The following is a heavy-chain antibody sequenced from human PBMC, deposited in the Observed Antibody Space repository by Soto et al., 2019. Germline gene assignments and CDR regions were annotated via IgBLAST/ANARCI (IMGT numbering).Heavy chain of an antibody. CDR3: ARRGSGSYSDY. CDR1: GGYIRSSSYY. J-gene: IGHJ4*02. V-gene: IGHV4-39*01. Sequence: PSETLSLTCTVSGGYIRSSSYYWGWIRQPPGKGLEWIGSIYYSGSTYYNPSLKSRVTISVDTSKNQFSLKLSSVTAADTAVYYCARRGSGSYSDYWGQGTLVTVSS. CDR2: IYYSGST. D-gene: IGHD3-10*01.